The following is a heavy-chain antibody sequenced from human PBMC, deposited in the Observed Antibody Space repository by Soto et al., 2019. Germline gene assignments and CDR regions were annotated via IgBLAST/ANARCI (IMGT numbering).Heavy chain of an antibody. J-gene: IGHJ4*02. Sequence: GGSLRLSCAASGFTFSSYAMSWVRQAPGKGLEWVSAISGSGGSTYYADSVKGRFTISRDNSKNTLYLQMNSLRAEDTAVYYCAKSWDIVVVVADTFDYFADWGQGTLVTVSS. CDR2: ISGSGGST. D-gene: IGHD2-15*01. CDR1: GFTFSSYA. V-gene: IGHV3-23*01. CDR3: AKSWDIVVVVADTFDYFAD.